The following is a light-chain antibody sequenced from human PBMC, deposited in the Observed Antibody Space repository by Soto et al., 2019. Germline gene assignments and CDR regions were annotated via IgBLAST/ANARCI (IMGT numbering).Light chain of an antibody. CDR2: DAS. CDR3: QQHNSFPIT. V-gene: IGKV1-5*01. J-gene: IGKJ5*01. Sequence: DIQMTQSPSTLSASVGDRVTITCRASQSISSWLAWYQQKPGKAPKLLIYDASTLESGVPSRFSGGGPGTEFTLTISSLQPDDFATYYCQQHNSFPITFGQGTRLEIK. CDR1: QSISSW.